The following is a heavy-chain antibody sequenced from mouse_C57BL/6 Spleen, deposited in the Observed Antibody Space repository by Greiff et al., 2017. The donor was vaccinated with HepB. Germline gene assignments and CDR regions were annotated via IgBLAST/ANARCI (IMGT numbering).Heavy chain of an antibody. CDR1: GFNIKDDY. CDR2: IDPQNGDT. Sequence: VHVKQSGAELVRPGASVKLSCTASGFNIKDDYMHWVKQRPEQGLEWIGWIDPQNGDTEYASKFQGKATITADTSSNTAYLQLSSLTSEDTAVYYCTTYGNWYFDVCGTGTTVTVSS. V-gene: IGHV14-4*01. D-gene: IGHD2-1*01. J-gene: IGHJ1*03. CDR3: TTYGNWYFDV.